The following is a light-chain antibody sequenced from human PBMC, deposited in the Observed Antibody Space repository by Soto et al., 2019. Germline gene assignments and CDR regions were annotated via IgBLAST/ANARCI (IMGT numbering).Light chain of an antibody. J-gene: IGKJ1*01. V-gene: IGKV3-15*01. CDR1: QGINSN. CDR3: QQYNNWWT. CDR2: GAS. Sequence: VMTQSRATLSVSPGERATLSCTASQGINSNLSCYHQKPVQAPSLLNYGASTRATGSPARFSGSGSGTEITPTISSLQSEDFAVYYCQQYNNWWTYGQGTKV.